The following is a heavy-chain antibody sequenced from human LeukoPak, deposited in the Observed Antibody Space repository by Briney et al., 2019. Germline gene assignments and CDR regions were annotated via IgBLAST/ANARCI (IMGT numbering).Heavy chain of an antibody. D-gene: IGHD3-9*01. CDR3: ARENYDIWTGWQLFDY. CDR2: ISSSSSYV. V-gene: IGHV3-21*01. CDR1: GFTFSCYS. Sequence: GGSLRLSRAASGFTFSCYSMNWVRQAPGEGLEWVSSISSSSSYVYYADSVKGRFTISRDNAKNSLYLQMNSLRAQYTAVYYCARENYDIWTGWQLFDYWGQGTMVTVSS. J-gene: IGHJ4*02.